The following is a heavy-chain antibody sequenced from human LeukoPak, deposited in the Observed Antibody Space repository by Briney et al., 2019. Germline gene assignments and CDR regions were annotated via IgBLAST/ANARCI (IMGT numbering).Heavy chain of an antibody. CDR3: AREFGSAQYYFDY. V-gene: IGHV3-48*02. CDR1: GLTFSSYN. CDR2: ISNSGSMI. Sequence: GGSLRLSCAVSGLTFSSYNMNWVRQAPGKGLEWVSYISNSGSMIYYADSVKGRFTLSRDNAKNSLYLQMNSLRDEDTAVYYCAREFGSAQYYFDYWGQGTLVTVSS. J-gene: IGHJ4*02. D-gene: IGHD3-16*01.